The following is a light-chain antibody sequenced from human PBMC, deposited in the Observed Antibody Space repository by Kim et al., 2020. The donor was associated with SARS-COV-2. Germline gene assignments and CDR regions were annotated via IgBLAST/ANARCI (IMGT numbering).Light chain of an antibody. CDR3: SSYTSSSTYV. CDR2: DVS. CDR1: SSDVGGYNY. J-gene: IGLJ1*01. V-gene: IGLV2-14*01. Sequence: QSALNQPASVSGSPGQSITISCTGTSSDVGGYNYVSWYQQHPGKAPKLMIYDVSKRPSGVSNRFSGSKSGNTASLTISGLQAEDEADYYCSSYTSSSTYVFGTGTKV.